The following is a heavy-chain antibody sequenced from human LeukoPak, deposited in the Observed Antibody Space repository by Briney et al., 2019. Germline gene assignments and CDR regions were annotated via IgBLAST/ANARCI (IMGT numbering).Heavy chain of an antibody. CDR1: GFPFSNYW. CDR2: ISDTGGST. Sequence: GGSLRLSCAGSGFPFSNYWMAWVRQAPGKGLEWVSAISDTGGSTFYADSVKGRFTISRDNSKNTLYLQMNSLRAEDTAVYYCAKGRIQSYMAPEYWGQGTLVTVSS. J-gene: IGHJ4*02. V-gene: IGHV3-23*01. CDR3: AKGRIQSYMAPEY. D-gene: IGHD5-18*01.